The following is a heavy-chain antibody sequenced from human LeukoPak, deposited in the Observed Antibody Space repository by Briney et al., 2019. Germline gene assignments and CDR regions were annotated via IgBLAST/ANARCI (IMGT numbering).Heavy chain of an antibody. D-gene: IGHD4-17*01. V-gene: IGHV4-34*01. CDR1: GGSFSGYY. Sequence: SETLSLTCAVYGGSFSGYYWSWIRQPPGKGLEWIGEINHSGSTNYNPSLKSRVTISVDTSKNQFSLKLSSVTAADTAVYYCARDRAPRGDYEGGMDVWGKGTTVTISS. J-gene: IGHJ6*03. CDR3: ARDRAPRGDYEGGMDV. CDR2: INHSGST.